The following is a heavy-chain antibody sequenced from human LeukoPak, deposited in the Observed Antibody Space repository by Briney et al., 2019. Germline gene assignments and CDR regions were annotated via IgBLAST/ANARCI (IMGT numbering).Heavy chain of an antibody. CDR3: ATNLVATSNWFDP. V-gene: IGHV4-59*01. J-gene: IGHJ5*02. CDR1: GFTFSNYP. CDR2: IHYSGST. Sequence: GSLRLSCAASGFTFSNYPMNWVRQAPGKGLEWIGYIHYSGSTNYNPSLKSRVTISVDTSKNQFSLKLSSVTAADTAVYYCATNLVATSNWFDPWGQGTLVTVSS. D-gene: IGHD5-12*01.